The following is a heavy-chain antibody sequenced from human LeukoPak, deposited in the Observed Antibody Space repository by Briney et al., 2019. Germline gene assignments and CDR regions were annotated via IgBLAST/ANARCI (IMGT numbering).Heavy chain of an antibody. CDR3: ATPYTTSSIAY. Sequence: HGESLQISCQGSGSTFTTYWIGWVRQLPGKGLEWMGIIYPGDSDTRYSPSFQGQVTISADKSISTAYLQWSSLKASDTAMYYCATPYTTSSIAYWGQGTLVTVSS. D-gene: IGHD6-6*01. CDR1: GSTFTTYW. J-gene: IGHJ4*02. V-gene: IGHV5-51*01. CDR2: IYPGDSDT.